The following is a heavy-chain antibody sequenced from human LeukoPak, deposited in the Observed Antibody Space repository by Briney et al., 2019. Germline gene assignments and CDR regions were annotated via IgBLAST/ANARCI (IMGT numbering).Heavy chain of an antibody. V-gene: IGHV1-18*01. J-gene: IGHJ4*02. CDR1: GYTFTSYG. CDR2: ISAYNGNT. CDR3: ARGLNVDTAMVSGY. Sequence: ASVKVSCKASGYTFTSYGISWVRQAPGQGLEWMGWISAYNGNTNYAQKLQGRVTMTTDTSTSTAYMELRSLRSDDTAVYYCARGLNVDTAMVSGYWGQGTLVTVSS. D-gene: IGHD5-18*01.